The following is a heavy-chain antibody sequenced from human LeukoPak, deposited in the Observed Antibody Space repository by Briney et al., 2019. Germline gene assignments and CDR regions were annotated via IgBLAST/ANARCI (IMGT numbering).Heavy chain of an antibody. CDR1: GFTVSSNY. V-gene: IGHV3-53*01. J-gene: IGHJ4*02. CDR2: IYSGGST. Sequence: GGSLRLSCAASGFTVSSNYMSWVRQAPGKGLEWVSVIYSGGSTYYADSVKGRFTISRDNYKNTLYLQMNSLRAEDTAVYYCARGQDILTGYGDYWGQGTLVTVSS. D-gene: IGHD3-9*01. CDR3: ARGQDILTGYGDY.